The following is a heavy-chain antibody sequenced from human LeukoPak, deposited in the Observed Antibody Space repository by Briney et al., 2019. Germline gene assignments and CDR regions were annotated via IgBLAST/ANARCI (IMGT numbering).Heavy chain of an antibody. D-gene: IGHD3-16*01. CDR1: GGSFSGYY. V-gene: IGHV4-34*01. CDR2: INHSGST. Sequence: SETLSLTCAVYGGSFSGYYWSWIRQPPGKGLEWIGEINHSGSTNYNPSLKSRVTISVDTSKNQFSLKLSSVTAADTAVYYCARDLGTATYYYYMDVWGKGTTVTVSS. J-gene: IGHJ6*03. CDR3: ARDLGTATYYYYMDV.